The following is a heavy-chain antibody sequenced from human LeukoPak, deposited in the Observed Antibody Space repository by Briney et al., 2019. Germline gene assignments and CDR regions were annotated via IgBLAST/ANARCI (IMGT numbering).Heavy chain of an antibody. J-gene: IGHJ4*02. CDR3: ARRAVASGWPKIDY. CDR1: GFTFSSYW. D-gene: IGHD6-19*01. V-gene: IGHV3-7*01. CDR2: IKQDGSEK. Sequence: GGSLRLSCAASGFTFSSYWVSWVRQAPGKGLEWVANIKQDGSEKYYVDSVKGRFTISRDNAKNSLYLQMNSLRAEDTAVYYCARRAVASGWPKIDYWGQGTLVTVSS.